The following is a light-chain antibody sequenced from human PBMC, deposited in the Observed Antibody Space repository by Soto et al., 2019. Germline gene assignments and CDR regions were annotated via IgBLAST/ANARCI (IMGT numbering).Light chain of an antibody. Sequence: IVLTQSPGTLSLSQGDRATLSCRTSQSGSSNYLAWYQHKPGQAPRLLISGASSRATAIPDRFSGSGSGTDFTLTISRLEPEDFAVYYCQQYGDSPRTFGQGTTVDIK. J-gene: IGKJ1*01. CDR1: QSGSSNY. CDR3: QQYGDSPRT. V-gene: IGKV3-20*01. CDR2: GAS.